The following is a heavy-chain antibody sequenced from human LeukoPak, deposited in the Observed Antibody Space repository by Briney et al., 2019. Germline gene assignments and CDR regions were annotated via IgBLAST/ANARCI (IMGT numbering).Heavy chain of an antibody. CDR3: ARSWGVSDY. CDR2: ISTSSSTI. J-gene: IGHJ4*02. Sequence: GGSLRLSCAASGFTFSSYSMNWVRQAPGKGLEWVSYISTSSSTIYYADSVKGRFTISRDNAKNSLYLQMSSLRDDDTAVYFCARSWGVSDYWGQGTLVTVSS. CDR1: GFTFSSYS. V-gene: IGHV3-48*02. D-gene: IGHD3-10*01.